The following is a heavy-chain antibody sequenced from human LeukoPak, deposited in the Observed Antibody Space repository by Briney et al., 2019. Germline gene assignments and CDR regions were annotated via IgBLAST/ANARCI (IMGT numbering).Heavy chain of an antibody. J-gene: IGHJ4*02. CDR2: IYTSGST. Sequence: PSETLSLTCTVSGGSISSSSYCWSWIRQPAGKGLEWIGRIYTSGSTNYNPSLKSRVTISVNTSKNQFSLKLSSVTAADTAVYYCARDRDDNLFDYWGQGTLVTVSS. CDR3: ARDRDDNLFDY. CDR1: GGSISSSSYC. V-gene: IGHV4-61*02. D-gene: IGHD1-14*01.